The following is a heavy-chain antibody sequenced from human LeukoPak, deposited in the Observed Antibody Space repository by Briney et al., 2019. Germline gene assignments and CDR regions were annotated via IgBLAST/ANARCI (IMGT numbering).Heavy chain of an antibody. CDR2: IYYSGST. Sequence: SETLSLTCTVSGGSISSSSYYWGWIRQPPGKGLEWIGSIYYSGSTYYNPSLKSRVTISVDTSKNQFSLKLSSVTAADTAVYYCAREDMTHRPPNWFDPWGQGTLVTVSS. V-gene: IGHV4-39*02. CDR3: AREDMTHRPPNWFDP. CDR1: GGSISSSSYY. J-gene: IGHJ5*02. D-gene: IGHD2-15*01.